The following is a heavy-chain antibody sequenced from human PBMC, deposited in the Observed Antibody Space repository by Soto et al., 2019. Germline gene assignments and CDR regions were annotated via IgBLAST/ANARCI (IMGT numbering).Heavy chain of an antibody. CDR1: GFTFSSYA. Sequence: EVQLLESGGGLVQPGGSLRLSCAASGFTFSSYAMSWVRQAPGKGLEWVSSISGYGGSTYYADSVKGRFTISRDKSKNTLYLQMNSLRAEDTAVYYCAKDLELEVFTAEYLDHWGQGSLVTVSS. CDR3: AKDLELEVFTAEYLDH. D-gene: IGHD1-1*01. V-gene: IGHV3-23*01. J-gene: IGHJ4*02. CDR2: ISGYGGST.